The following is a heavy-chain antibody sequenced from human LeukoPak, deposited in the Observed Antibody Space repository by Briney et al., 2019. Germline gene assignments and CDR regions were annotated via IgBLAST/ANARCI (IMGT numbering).Heavy chain of an antibody. CDR1: GGSISSGDYY. V-gene: IGHV4-30-4*01. J-gene: IGHJ4*02. CDR2: INYSGST. CDR3: ARSEGVWGSYRYTPYYFAY. D-gene: IGHD3-16*02. Sequence: SQTLSLTSTVSGGSISSGDYYWSWIRQPPGKGLGWVVYINYSGSTYYNPSLKSRVTISVDTSKNQFSLKLSSVTAADTAVYYCARSEGVWGSYRYTPYYFAYWGQGTLVTVSS.